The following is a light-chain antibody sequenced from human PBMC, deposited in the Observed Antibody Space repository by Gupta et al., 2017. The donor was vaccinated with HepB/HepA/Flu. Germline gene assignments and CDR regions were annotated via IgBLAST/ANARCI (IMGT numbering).Light chain of an antibody. CDR3: LHYSGYSWT. CDR2: KAS. J-gene: IGKJ1*01. Sequence: DIQMTQSPRTLSASVGDRVTITCRASQSISSWLAWYQQTPGNSPKLLIYKASSSEIGVPSRFSGSGSGTEFTLTISSLEPDDFATYSCLHYSGYSWTFGQGTKVEI. CDR1: QSISSW. V-gene: IGKV1-5*03.